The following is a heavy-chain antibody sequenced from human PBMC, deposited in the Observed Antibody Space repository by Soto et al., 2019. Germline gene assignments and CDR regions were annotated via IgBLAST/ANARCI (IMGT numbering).Heavy chain of an antibody. Sequence: EVQLLESGGGLVQPGGSLRLSCAASGFTFSSYALSWVRQAPGKGLEWVSAVTGSGGRTYYADSVKGRFTISRDNSKNTLYLQMNSLRAEDTAVYFCARKLPFDYWGQGTLVTVSS. CDR2: VTGSGGRT. J-gene: IGHJ4*02. D-gene: IGHD3-10*01. CDR3: ARKLPFDY. CDR1: GFTFSSYA. V-gene: IGHV3-23*01.